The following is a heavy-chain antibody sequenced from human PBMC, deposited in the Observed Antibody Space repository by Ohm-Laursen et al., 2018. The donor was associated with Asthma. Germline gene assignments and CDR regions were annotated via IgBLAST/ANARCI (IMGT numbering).Heavy chain of an antibody. CDR2: ISYDGSNK. CDR1: GFTFSSYG. J-gene: IGHJ4*02. D-gene: IGHD5-24*01. CDR3: AKPNGAFRDGYNQYYFDY. Sequence: SSLRLSCAASGFTFSSYGMHWVRQAPGKGLEWVAVISYDGSNKYYADSVKGRFTISRDNSKNTLYLQMNSLRAEDTAVYYCAKPNGAFRDGYNQYYFDYWGQGTLVTVSS. V-gene: IGHV3-30*18.